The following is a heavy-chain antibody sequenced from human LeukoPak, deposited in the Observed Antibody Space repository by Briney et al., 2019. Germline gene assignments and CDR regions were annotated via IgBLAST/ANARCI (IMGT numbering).Heavy chain of an antibody. CDR2: IIPMYGTT. V-gene: IGHV1-69*13. CDR1: GGTFSTYA. D-gene: IGHD3-16*02. Sequence: ASVKVSCKASGGTFSTYAINWVRQAPGQGLEWIGGIIPMYGTTNYAQKFQGRVTIIADESTSTAYMELSSLTSEDTAVYYCARGLAPPGVINLNWFDSWGQGTLVTVSS. CDR3: ARGLAPPGVINLNWFDS. J-gene: IGHJ5*01.